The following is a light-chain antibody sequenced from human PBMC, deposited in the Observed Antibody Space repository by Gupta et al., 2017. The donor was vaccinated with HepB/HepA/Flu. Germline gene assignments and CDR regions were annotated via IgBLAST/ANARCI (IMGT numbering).Light chain of an antibody. J-gene: IGLJ2*01. CDR2: QDS. CDR3: QAWDSTYVV. V-gene: IGLV3-1*01. CDR1: KLGDKY. Sequence: SYELTQPPSVSVSPGQTASITCSGDKLGDKYACWYQQKPGQSPVLVICQDSKRPSGIPERFSGSNSGNTATLTISGTQAMDEADYYCQAWDSTYVVFGGGTKLTVL.